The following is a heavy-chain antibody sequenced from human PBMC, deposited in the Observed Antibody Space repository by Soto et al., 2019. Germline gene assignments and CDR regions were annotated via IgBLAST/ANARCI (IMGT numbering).Heavy chain of an antibody. D-gene: IGHD2-8*01. Sequence: QVQLVESGGGVVQAGRSLRLSCATYGFTFSNYGFHWVRQAPGKGLEWLAVIWYDGSKTLYTDSVKGRFTISRDDSQNTLYLQMDSLRVDDTAVYYCVRDFGVTNYLFDYWGQGTLVTVSS. CDR1: GFTFSNYG. CDR3: VRDFGVTNYLFDY. CDR2: IWYDGSKT. V-gene: IGHV3-33*01. J-gene: IGHJ4*02.